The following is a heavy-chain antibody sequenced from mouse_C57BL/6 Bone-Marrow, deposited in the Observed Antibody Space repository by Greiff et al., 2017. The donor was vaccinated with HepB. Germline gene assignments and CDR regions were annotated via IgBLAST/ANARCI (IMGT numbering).Heavy chain of an antibody. CDR1: GYAFSSYW. V-gene: IGHV1-80*01. D-gene: IGHD3-1*01. CDR3: ASAGPWYFDV. CDR2: IYPGDGDT. Sequence: VQRVESGAELVKPGASVKISCKASGYAFSSYWMNWVKQRPGKGLEWIGQIYPGDGDTNYNGKFKGKATLTADKSSSTAYMQLSSLTSEDSAVYFCASAGPWYFDVWGTGTTVTVSS. J-gene: IGHJ1*03.